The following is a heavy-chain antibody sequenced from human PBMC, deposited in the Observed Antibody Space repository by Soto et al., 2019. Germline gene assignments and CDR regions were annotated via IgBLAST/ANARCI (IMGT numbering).Heavy chain of an antibody. CDR2: IWYDGSNK. CDR1: GFTFSSYG. J-gene: IGHJ4*02. D-gene: IGHD4-17*01. V-gene: IGHV3-33*01. CDR3: ARRDSRYDYGDSTLNY. Sequence: GGSLRLSCAASGFTFSSYGMHWVRQAPGKGLEWVAVIWYDGSNKYYADSVKGRFTISRDNSKNTLYLQMNSLRAEDTAVYYCARRDSRYDYGDSTLNYWGQGTLVTAPQ.